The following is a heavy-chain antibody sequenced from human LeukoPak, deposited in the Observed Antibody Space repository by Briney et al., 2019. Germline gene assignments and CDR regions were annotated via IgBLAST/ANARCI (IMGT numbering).Heavy chain of an antibody. J-gene: IGHJ6*04. Sequence: GASVKVSCKASGYTFTNCAISWVRQAPGQGLESMGWLSAYNGKTNYAQNLQGRVTMTTDTSTSTAYMELRSLRSDDTAVYYCARGAAGAEASNFGMDVWGEATTVTVSS. CDR1: GYTFTNCA. CDR3: ARGAAGAEASNFGMDV. V-gene: IGHV1-18*04. CDR2: LSAYNGKT. D-gene: IGHD3-10*01.